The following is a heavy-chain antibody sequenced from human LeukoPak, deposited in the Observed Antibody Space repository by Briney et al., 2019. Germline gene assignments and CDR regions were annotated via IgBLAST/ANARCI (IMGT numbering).Heavy chain of an antibody. CDR3: ARDLCTNATCPLFDY. CDR1: GYTFTSYG. D-gene: IGHD2-8*01. J-gene: IGHJ4*02. Sequence: ASVKVSCKASGYTFTSYGISWLRQAPGQGLEWVGWISAYDSNTDYAQKFQGRASMTTDTSTSTAYMELRSLRSDDTAVYYCARDLCTNATCPLFDYWGQGTLVTVSS. CDR2: ISAYDSNT. V-gene: IGHV1-18*04.